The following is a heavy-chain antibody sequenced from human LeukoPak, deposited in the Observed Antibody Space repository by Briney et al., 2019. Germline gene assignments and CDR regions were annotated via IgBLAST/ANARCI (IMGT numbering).Heavy chain of an antibody. V-gene: IGHV4-59*01. CDR2: IYYSGST. CDR1: GGSISSSY. Sequence: PSETLSLTCTVSGGSISSSYWSWIRQPPGKGLEWIGYIYYSGSTNYNPSFKSRVTISLDTSKNQFSLKLSSVTAADTAVYYCARATAYYCVDYWGQGTLVTVSS. J-gene: IGHJ4*02. CDR3: ARATAYYCVDY. D-gene: IGHD2-21*01.